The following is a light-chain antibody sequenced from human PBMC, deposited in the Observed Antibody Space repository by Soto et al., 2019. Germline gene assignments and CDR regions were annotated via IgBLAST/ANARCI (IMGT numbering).Light chain of an antibody. Sequence: EIVLTQSAATVSVSPGERVTLSCRASLGISINLAWYQQRPGQAPRLLIYGASTRATGVPTRFSGSGSGTEFTLTISSLQSEDLAVYHCQQYNKWPQTFGQGTKVDI. CDR3: QQYNKWPQT. V-gene: IGKV3-15*01. CDR1: LGISIN. J-gene: IGKJ1*01. CDR2: GAS.